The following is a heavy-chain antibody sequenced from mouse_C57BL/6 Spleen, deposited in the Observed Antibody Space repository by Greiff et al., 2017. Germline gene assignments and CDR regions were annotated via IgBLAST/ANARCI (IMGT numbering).Heavy chain of an antibody. Sequence: EVKLQESGPGLVKPSQSLSLTCSVTGYSITSGYYWNWIRQFPGNKLEWMGYISYDGSNNYNPSLKNRISITRDTSKNQFFLKLNSVTTEDTATYYCARGATTVVASDVWGTGTTVTVSS. D-gene: IGHD1-1*01. CDR1: GYSITSGYY. CDR3: ARGATTVVASDV. J-gene: IGHJ1*03. CDR2: ISYDGSN. V-gene: IGHV3-6*01.